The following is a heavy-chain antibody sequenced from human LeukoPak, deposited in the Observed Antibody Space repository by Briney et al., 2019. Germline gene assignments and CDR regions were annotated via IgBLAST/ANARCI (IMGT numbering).Heavy chain of an antibody. Sequence: GGSLRLSCVASEFTFSNYWIHWVRQPPGKGLVWVSRIRYDGIVTNYADSVEGRFTISRVNAKNTVHLQMNSLRDDDTAVYYCARANPADFNLWGRGTLVTVSS. D-gene: IGHD1-14*01. CDR1: EFTFSNYW. J-gene: IGHJ2*01. CDR3: ARANPADFNL. V-gene: IGHV3-74*01. CDR2: IRYDGIVT.